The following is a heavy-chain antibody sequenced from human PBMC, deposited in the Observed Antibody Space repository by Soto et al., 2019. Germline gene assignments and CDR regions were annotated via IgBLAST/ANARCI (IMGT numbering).Heavy chain of an antibody. CDR3: ARGPPYGSGSYFY. CDR1: GGSISSGGYY. Sequence: PSETLSLTCTVSGGSISSGGYYWSWIRQHPRKGLEWIGYIYYSGSTYYNPSLKSRVTISVDTSKNQFSLKLSSVTAADTAVYYCARGPPYGSGSYFYWGQGTLVTVSS. D-gene: IGHD3-10*01. J-gene: IGHJ4*02. CDR2: IYYSGST. V-gene: IGHV4-31*03.